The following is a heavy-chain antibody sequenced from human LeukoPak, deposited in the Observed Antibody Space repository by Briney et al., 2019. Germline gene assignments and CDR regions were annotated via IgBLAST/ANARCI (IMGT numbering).Heavy chain of an antibody. CDR2: IYSSGST. V-gene: IGHV4-39*01. CDR1: GASISGSGYF. D-gene: IGHD1-26*01. J-gene: IGHJ4*02. Sequence: SETLSLPCTVSGASISGSGYFWGWIRQPPGKGLEWIGSIYSSGSTYYNASLQSRVTISIEKSKNQISLRLNSVTAADTAMYYCAKSGGYGLIDYWGQGTLVTVSS. CDR3: AKSGGYGLIDY.